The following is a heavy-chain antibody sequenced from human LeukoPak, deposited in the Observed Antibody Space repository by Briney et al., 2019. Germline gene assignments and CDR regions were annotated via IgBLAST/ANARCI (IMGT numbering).Heavy chain of an antibody. V-gene: IGHV3-74*01. D-gene: IGHD2-15*01. J-gene: IGHJ4*02. CDR2: INSDGSST. Sequence: PGGSLRLSCAASGFTFSSYWTHRVRQAPGKGLVWVSRINSDGSSTGYADSVKGRFTISRDNAKNTLYLQMNSLRAEDTAVYYCARQTPYPYCSGGSCFDHWGQGTLVTVSS. CDR1: GFTFSSYW. CDR3: ARQTPYPYCSGGSCFDH.